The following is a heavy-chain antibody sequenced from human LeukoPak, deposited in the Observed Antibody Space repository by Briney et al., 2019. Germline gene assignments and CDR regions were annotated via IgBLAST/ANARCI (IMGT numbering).Heavy chain of an antibody. D-gene: IGHD3/OR15-3a*01. CDR1: GGSISSSSYY. Sequence: PSETLSLTCTVSGGSISSSSYYWGWIRQPPGKGLEWIGSIYYSGSTYYNPSLKSRVTISVDTSKNQFSLKLSSVTAADTAVYYCARHPSREGGLFDYWGQGTLVTVSS. CDR2: IYYSGST. CDR3: ARHPSREGGLFDY. V-gene: IGHV4-39*01. J-gene: IGHJ4*02.